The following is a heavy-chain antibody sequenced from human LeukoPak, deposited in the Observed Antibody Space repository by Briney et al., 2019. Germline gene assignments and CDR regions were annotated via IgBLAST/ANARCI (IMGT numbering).Heavy chain of an antibody. J-gene: IGHJ4*02. D-gene: IGHD2-2*01. CDR2: IYYSGST. CDR3: ARIRSSSTSSDY. Sequence: SETLSLTCTVPGGSISSYYWSWIRQPPGKGLEWIGYIYYSGSTNYNPSLKSRVTISVDTSKNQFSLKLSAVTAADTAVYYCARIRSSSTSSDYWGQGTLVTVSS. CDR1: GGSISSYY. V-gene: IGHV4-59*08.